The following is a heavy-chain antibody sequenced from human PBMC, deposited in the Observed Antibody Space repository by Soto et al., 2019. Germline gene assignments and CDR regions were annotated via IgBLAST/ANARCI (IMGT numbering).Heavy chain of an antibody. J-gene: IGHJ6*02. D-gene: IGHD1-1*01. Sequence: QVQLVESGPGLVKPSQTLSLTCTVSGGSINSDYYHWTWIRQSPGKGLESIGYIHPSGAILYNPSSKSRLAISVDTPKNQLSLHLSSETDTDTAVYFCGREDDGGVSLDVWGQGNTVTASS. CDR2: IHPSGAI. CDR3: GREDDGGVSLDV. CDR1: GGSINSDYYH. V-gene: IGHV4-30-4*08.